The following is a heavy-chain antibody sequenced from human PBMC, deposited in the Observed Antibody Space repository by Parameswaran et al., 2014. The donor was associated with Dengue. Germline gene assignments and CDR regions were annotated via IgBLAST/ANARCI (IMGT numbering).Heavy chain of an antibody. D-gene: IGHD3-10*01. V-gene: IGHV4-4*02. Sequence: VRQAPGKGLEWIGEIYHSGSTNYNPSLKSRVTISVDKSKNQFSLKLSSVTAADTAVYYCARDAFGENAGFDPWGQGTLVTVSS. CDR2: IYHSGST. CDR3: ARDAFGENAGFDP. J-gene: IGHJ5*02.